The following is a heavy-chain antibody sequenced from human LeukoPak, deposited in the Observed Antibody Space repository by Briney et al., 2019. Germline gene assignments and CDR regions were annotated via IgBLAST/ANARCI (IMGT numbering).Heavy chain of an antibody. CDR2: IYYSGST. D-gene: IGHD5-12*01. CDR1: GGSISSYY. Sequence: WETLSLTCTVSGGSISSYYWSWIRQPPGKGLEWIGYIYYSGSTNYNPSLKSRVTISVDTSKNQFSLKLSSVTAADTAVYYCARGPARLVAYFDYWGQGTLVTVSS. CDR3: ARGPARLVAYFDY. V-gene: IGHV4-59*01. J-gene: IGHJ4*02.